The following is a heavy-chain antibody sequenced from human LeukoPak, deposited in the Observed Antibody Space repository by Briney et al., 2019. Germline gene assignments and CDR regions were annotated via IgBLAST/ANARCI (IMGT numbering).Heavy chain of an antibody. D-gene: IGHD3-22*01. V-gene: IGHV3-23*01. Sequence: GGSLRLSCAASGFTFSSYAMSWVRQAPGKGLEWVSAISGSGGSTYYADSVKGRFTISRDNSKNTLYLQMNSLRAEDTAVYYCAKDRSTSPNYYDSSGTSDYWGQGTLVTVSS. CDR1: GFTFSSYA. J-gene: IGHJ4*02. CDR3: AKDRSTSPNYYDSSGTSDY. CDR2: ISGSGGST.